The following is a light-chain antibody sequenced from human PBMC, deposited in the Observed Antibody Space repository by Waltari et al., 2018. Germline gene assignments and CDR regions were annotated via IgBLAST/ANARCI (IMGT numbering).Light chain of an antibody. J-gene: IGKJ1*01. CDR1: QSISSW. CDR3: QQYNSYSET. V-gene: IGKV1-5*03. CDR2: KAS. Sequence: DLQMTQSPSTLSPSVGDRATTTCRASQSISSWLAWYQQKPGKAPKLLIYKASILESGVPSRFSGSGSGTGFTLTINILQPDDFATYYCQQYNSYSETFGQGTKVEIK.